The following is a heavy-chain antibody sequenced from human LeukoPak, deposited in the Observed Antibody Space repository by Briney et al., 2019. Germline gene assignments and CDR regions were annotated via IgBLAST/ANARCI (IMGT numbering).Heavy chain of an antibody. CDR2: INHSGST. Sequence: PSETLSLTCAVYGGSFSGYYWSWIRQPPGKGLEWIGEINHSGSTNYNPSLKSRVTISVDTSKNQFSLKLSSVTAADTAVYYCARLRTMIVVVITQWFDPWGQGTLVTVSS. CDR3: ARLRTMIVVVITQWFDP. V-gene: IGHV4-34*01. D-gene: IGHD3-22*01. J-gene: IGHJ5*02. CDR1: GGSFSGYY.